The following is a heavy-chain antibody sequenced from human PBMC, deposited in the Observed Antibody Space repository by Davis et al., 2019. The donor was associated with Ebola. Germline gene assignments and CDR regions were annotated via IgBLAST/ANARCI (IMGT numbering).Heavy chain of an antibody. CDR2: INPNSGGT. Sequence: ASVKVSCKASGYTFTGYYMHWVRQAPGQGLEWMGWINPNSGGTNYAQKFQGRVTMTRDTSISTAYMELSSLRSDDTAVYYCARDRYYCSSTSCYFIHYYYYMDVWGKGTTVTVSS. CDR3: ARDRYYCSSTSCYFIHYYYYMDV. D-gene: IGHD2-2*01. CDR1: GYTFTGYY. J-gene: IGHJ6*03. V-gene: IGHV1-2*02.